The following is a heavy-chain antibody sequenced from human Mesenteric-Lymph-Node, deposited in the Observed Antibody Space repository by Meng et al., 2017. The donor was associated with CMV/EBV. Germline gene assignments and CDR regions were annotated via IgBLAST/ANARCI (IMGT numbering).Heavy chain of an antibody. D-gene: IGHD3-10*01. V-gene: IGHV3-48*04. CDR2: ISTGSGTM. J-gene: IGHJ6*02. CDR3: TRDREIRGVTYNYYGLDV. Sequence: GESLKISCAASGLTFRSYAMAWVRQAPGKGLEWVSYISTGSGTMYYADAVKGRFTISRDNAKNSLYLQMNSLRVEDTALYYCTRDREIRGVTYNYYGLDVWGQGTTVTVSS. CDR1: GLTFRSYA.